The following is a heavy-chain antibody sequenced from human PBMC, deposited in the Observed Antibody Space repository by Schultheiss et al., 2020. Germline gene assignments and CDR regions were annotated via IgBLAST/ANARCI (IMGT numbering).Heavy chain of an antibody. CDR2: INHSGST. V-gene: IGHV4-61*10. Sequence: SETLSLTCTVSGGSISSGSYYWSWIRQPAGKGLEWIGEINHSGSTNYNPSLKSRVTISVDTSKNQFSLKLSSVTAADTAVYYCARVRGYSSGVFDYWGQGTLVTVSS. CDR3: ARVRGYSSGVFDY. D-gene: IGHD6-19*01. J-gene: IGHJ4*02. CDR1: GGSISSGSYY.